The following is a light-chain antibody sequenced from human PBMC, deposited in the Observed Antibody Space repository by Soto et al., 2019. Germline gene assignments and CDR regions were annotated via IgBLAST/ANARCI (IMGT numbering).Light chain of an antibody. CDR1: QSVSSY. V-gene: IGKV3-11*01. Sequence: EIVLTRSPATLSLSPGESGTLSCRASQSVSSYLAWYQQKPGQAPRLLIYDASNRATGIPARFSGSGSGTDFTLTISSLQPEDFAVYYCQQRSNWPPTFGQGTKVDIK. J-gene: IGKJ1*01. CDR3: QQRSNWPPT. CDR2: DAS.